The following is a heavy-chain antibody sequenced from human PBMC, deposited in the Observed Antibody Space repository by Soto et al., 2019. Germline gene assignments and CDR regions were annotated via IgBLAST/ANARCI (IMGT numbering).Heavy chain of an antibody. Sequence: PGGSLRLSCAASGFTFSSYSMNWVRQAPGKGLEWVSYIISSSSIIYYAVSVKGRFIISRDNANNSLFLQMNSLRAEDTAVYYCARDTGYSSGWYPLDYYYMDVWGKGTTVTVSS. CDR3: ARDTGYSSGWYPLDYYYMDV. CDR1: GFTFSSYS. V-gene: IGHV3-48*01. CDR2: IISSSSII. J-gene: IGHJ6*03. D-gene: IGHD6-19*01.